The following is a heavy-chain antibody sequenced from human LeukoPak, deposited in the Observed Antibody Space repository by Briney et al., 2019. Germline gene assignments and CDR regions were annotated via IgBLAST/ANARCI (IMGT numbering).Heavy chain of an antibody. Sequence: SETLSLTCTVSGYSISSGYYWGWIRQPPGKGLEWIGSIYHSGSTYYNPSLKSRVTISVDTSKNQFSLKLSSVTAADTAVYYCARDSRSYYYDSSGYSSGFDYWGQGTLVTVSS. V-gene: IGHV4-38-2*02. D-gene: IGHD3-22*01. CDR3: ARDSRSYYYDSSGYSSGFDY. J-gene: IGHJ4*02. CDR2: IYHSGST. CDR1: GYSISSGYY.